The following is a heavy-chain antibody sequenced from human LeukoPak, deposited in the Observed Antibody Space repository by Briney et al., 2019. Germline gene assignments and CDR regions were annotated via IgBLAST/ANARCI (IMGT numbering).Heavy chain of an antibody. Sequence: PSASVKVSCKASGYTFTNYGISWVRQAPGQGLEWMGWISAYNGNTNYAQKLQGRVTMTTDTSTSTAYMELRSLRSDDTAVYYCARVPLTWYSSGFYYYYYYGMDVWGQGTTVTVSS. J-gene: IGHJ6*02. V-gene: IGHV1-18*01. CDR3: ARVPLTWYSSGFYYYYYYGMDV. CDR1: GYTFTNYG. CDR2: ISAYNGNT. D-gene: IGHD6-19*01.